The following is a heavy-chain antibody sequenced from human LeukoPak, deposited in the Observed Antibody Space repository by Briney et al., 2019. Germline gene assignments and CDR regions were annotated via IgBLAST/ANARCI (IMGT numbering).Heavy chain of an antibody. Sequence: GGSLRLSCAVSGFSFSDYSIDWVRQAPGKGLEWVSSISPSSRYIYYADSVKGRFTISRDNAKNSLYLQMNSLRAEDTAAYYCARGRGCSSMSCYPDYWGQGTLVTVSS. CDR1: GFSFSDYS. J-gene: IGHJ4*02. D-gene: IGHD2-2*01. V-gene: IGHV3-21*01. CDR2: ISPSSRYI. CDR3: ARGRGCSSMSCYPDY.